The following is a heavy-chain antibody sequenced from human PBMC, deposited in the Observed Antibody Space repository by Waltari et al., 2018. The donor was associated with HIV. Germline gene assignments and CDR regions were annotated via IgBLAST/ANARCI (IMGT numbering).Heavy chain of an antibody. CDR3: ARGIYGDISGDMDV. D-gene: IGHD3-3*01. J-gene: IGHJ6*02. Sequence: QVQLQESGPGLVKPSETLSLTCTVSGCSISNYYWSWIRQPPGKGLEWIVYMYYSGSTNVNPSLKSRGTISVDTSKNQFSLKLSSVTAADTAVYYCARGIYGDISGDMDVWGQGTTVTVSS. CDR1: GCSISNYY. CDR2: MYYSGST. V-gene: IGHV4-59*01.